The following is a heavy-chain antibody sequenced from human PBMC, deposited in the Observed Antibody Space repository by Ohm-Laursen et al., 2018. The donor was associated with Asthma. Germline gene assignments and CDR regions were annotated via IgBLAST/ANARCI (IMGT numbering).Heavy chain of an antibody. D-gene: IGHD1-26*01. V-gene: IGHV3-21*01. CDR2: ISTASTFI. J-gene: IGHJ4*02. CDR1: GYTFSRYS. Sequence: SLRLSCAASGYTFSRYSIHWVRQVPGKGLEWVASISTASTFIYYADSVKGRFTISRDNAKNSLYLQMNSLRAEDTAVYYCARHGSLDSWGQGTLVTVSS. CDR3: ARHGSLDS.